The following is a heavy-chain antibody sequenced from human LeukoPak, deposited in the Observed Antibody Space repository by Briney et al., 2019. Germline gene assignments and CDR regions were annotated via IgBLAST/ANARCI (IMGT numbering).Heavy chain of an antibody. D-gene: IGHD1-26*01. J-gene: IGHJ4*02. Sequence: SETLSLTCTVSGDSISSSSYYWGWIRQPPGKGLEWIRCIYYSGSTYYNPSLKSRVTISVDTSKNQFSLKLNSVTAADTAVYYCARHRVGATSYFDYWGQGTLVTVSS. CDR3: ARHRVGATSYFDY. V-gene: IGHV4-39*01. CDR2: IYYSGST. CDR1: GDSISSSSYY.